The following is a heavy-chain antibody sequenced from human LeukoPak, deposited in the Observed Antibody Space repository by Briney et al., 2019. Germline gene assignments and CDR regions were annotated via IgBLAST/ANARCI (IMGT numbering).Heavy chain of an antibody. CDR2: IYPGDSDT. CDR3: ARPVDSSHTWYYFDY. CDR1: GYSFTNYW. J-gene: IGHJ4*02. V-gene: IGHV5-51*01. Sequence: GESLKISCKGSGYSFTNYWIGWVRQMPGKGLEWMGIIYPGDSDTRYSPSFQGQVTIPADKSINTAYLQWNSLKASDTAMYYCARPVDSSHTWYYFDYWGQGTLVTVSS. D-gene: IGHD4-4*01.